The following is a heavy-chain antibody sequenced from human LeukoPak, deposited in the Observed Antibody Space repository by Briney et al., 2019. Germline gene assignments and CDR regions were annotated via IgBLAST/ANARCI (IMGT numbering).Heavy chain of an antibody. CDR2: ISAYNGNT. J-gene: IGHJ5*02. Sequence: GASVKVSCKASGYTFTSYGISWARQAPGQGLEWMGWISAYNGNTNYAQKLQGRVTMTTDTSTSTAYMELRSLRSDDTAVYYCARQYYDFWSGQSGGYWFDPWGQGTLVTVSS. D-gene: IGHD3-3*01. CDR1: GYTFTSYG. V-gene: IGHV1-18*01. CDR3: ARQYYDFWSGQSGGYWFDP.